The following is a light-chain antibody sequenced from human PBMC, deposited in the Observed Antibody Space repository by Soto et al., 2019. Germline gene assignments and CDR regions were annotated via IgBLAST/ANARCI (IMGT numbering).Light chain of an antibody. V-gene: IGLV1-51*01. CDR1: SSNIGSNY. Sequence: QSVLTQPPSVSAAPGQKVTISCSGSSSNIGSNYVSWYQQLPGTAPKLLIYDNNKRPSGIPDRLSGSKSGTSATLGITGLQTGDEADYYCGTWDYSRGAVVFGGGTKVTVL. CDR2: DNN. CDR3: GTWDYSRGAVV. J-gene: IGLJ2*01.